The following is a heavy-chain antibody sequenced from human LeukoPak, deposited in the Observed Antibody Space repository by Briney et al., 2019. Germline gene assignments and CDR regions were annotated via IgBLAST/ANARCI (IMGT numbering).Heavy chain of an antibody. CDR2: ISSNGGST. Sequence: PGGSLRLSCAASGFTFSSYAMHWVRQAPGKGLEYASAISSNGGSTYYANSVKGRFTISRDNSKNTLYLQMGSLRAEDMAVYYCARAQSWGQGTLVTVSS. CDR3: ARAQS. J-gene: IGHJ5*02. V-gene: IGHV3-64*01. CDR1: GFTFSSYA.